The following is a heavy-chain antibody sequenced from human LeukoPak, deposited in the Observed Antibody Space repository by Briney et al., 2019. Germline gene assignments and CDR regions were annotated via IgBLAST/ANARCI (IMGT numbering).Heavy chain of an antibody. J-gene: IGHJ4*02. CDR2: ISSSGSST. CDR1: GXTFSNYE. V-gene: IGHV3-48*03. D-gene: IGHD1-26*01. Sequence: GGSLRLSCATSGXTFSNYEVSWVRQTPGKGLEWVSYISSSGSSTYYADSVKGRFTISRDNAKSSLCLQMDSLRAGDTAVYYCAREDGSQLDYWGRGTLVTVSS. CDR3: AREDGSQLDY.